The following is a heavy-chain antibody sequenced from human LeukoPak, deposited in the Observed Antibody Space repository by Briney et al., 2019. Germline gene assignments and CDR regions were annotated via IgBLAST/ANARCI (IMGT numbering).Heavy chain of an antibody. Sequence: ASVKVSCKASGGTFSSYAISWVRQAPGQGLEWMGGIIPIFGTANYAQKFQGRVTITADKSTSTAYMELSSLRSEDTAVYYCAKEGSSSANDAFDIWGQGTMVTVSS. V-gene: IGHV1-69*06. J-gene: IGHJ3*02. CDR3: AKEGSSSANDAFDI. CDR1: GGTFSSYA. CDR2: IIPIFGTA. D-gene: IGHD6-6*01.